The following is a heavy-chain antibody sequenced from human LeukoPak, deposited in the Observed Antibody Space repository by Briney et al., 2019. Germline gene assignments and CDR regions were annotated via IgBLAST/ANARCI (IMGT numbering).Heavy chain of an antibody. D-gene: IGHD2-8*02. CDR1: GYRFTTNW. CDR3: VRVLWTWALNCYYGMDV. CDR2: IYLGDSDT. V-gene: IGHV5-51*01. J-gene: IGHJ6*02. Sequence: GAPLKISCTGFGYRFTTNWIGWVRQMPGKGLEWMGIIYLGDSDTRYSPSFQGQVTISGDKSISTAYLQWSSLEASDTAMYYCVRVLWTWALNCYYGMDVWGQGTTVTVSS.